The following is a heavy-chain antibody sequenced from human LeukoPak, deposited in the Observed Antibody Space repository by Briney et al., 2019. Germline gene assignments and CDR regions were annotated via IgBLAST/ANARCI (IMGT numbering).Heavy chain of an antibody. CDR1: GFTFDDYG. J-gene: IGHJ5*01. CDR3: AKVDGYNSGWYDS. D-gene: IGHD6-19*01. Sequence: GGSLRLSCAASGFTFDDYGMHWVRQPPGKGLEWVSGISWNSGNVGYADSVKGRFTISRDNARNSLYQQMNSLRAEDTALYYCAKVDGYNSGWYDSWGQGTLVTVSS. CDR2: ISWNSGNV. V-gene: IGHV3-9*01.